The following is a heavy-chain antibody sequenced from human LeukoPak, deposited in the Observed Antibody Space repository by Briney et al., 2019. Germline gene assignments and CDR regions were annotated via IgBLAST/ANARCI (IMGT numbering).Heavy chain of an antibody. CDR3: AHSKTGLLILYYFDY. Sequence: SGPTLVNPTQTLTLTCTFSGFSLSTSGAAVGWIRQPPGKALEWLALIYWDGDKRYNSSLKSRLTVTKDTSKNQVVLTMTSMDPVDTATYYCAHSKTGLLILYYFDYWGQGTLVTVSS. V-gene: IGHV2-5*02. CDR2: IYWDGDK. CDR1: GFSLSTSGAA. D-gene: IGHD2-15*01. J-gene: IGHJ4*02.